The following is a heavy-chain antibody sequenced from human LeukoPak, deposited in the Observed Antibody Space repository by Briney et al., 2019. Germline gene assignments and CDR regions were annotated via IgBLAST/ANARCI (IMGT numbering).Heavy chain of an antibody. CDR3: ARVSCYAYYFDY. V-gene: IGHV3-48*03. CDR2: ISSSGNTV. J-gene: IGHJ4*02. Sequence: GGSLRLSCEASGFTFSSYEMNWVRQAPGKGLEWISYISSSGNTVFYADSVKGRFTISRDNAKNSLYLQMNSLRAEDTAVYYCARVSCYAYYFDYWGQGTLVTVSS. CDR1: GFTFSSYE. D-gene: IGHD2-15*01.